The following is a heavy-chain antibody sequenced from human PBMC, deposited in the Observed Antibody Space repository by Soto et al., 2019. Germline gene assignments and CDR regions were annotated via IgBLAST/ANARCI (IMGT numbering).Heavy chain of an antibody. Sequence: QVQLQESGPGLVRPSQTLSLTCTVSGDSISSADYYWSWIRQTPGKGLEWIGHIFYSGTTYYNPSLKSRLTISVATSKNHVSLRLTSVTAADTAVYYCARDLWVEPELYYYGMDVCGPGTTVTVSS. CDR2: IFYSGTT. CDR3: ARDLWVEPELYYYGMDV. J-gene: IGHJ6*02. D-gene: IGHD1-1*01. CDR1: GDSISSADYY. V-gene: IGHV4-30-4*01.